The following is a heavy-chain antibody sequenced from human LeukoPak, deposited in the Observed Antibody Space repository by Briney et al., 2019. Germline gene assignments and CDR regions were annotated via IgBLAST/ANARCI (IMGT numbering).Heavy chain of an antibody. Sequence: PSETLSLTCTVSGGSISSYYWSWIRQPPGKGLEWIGYIYYSGSTNYNPSLKSRVTISVDTSKNQFSLKLSSVTAADTAVYYCAAYGSGSYLAYWCQGTLVTVSS. CDR2: IYYSGST. D-gene: IGHD3-10*01. J-gene: IGHJ4*02. CDR1: GGSISSYY. V-gene: IGHV4-59*01. CDR3: AAYGSGSYLAY.